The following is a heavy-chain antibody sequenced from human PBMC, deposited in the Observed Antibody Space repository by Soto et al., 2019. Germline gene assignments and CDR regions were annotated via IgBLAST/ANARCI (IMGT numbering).Heavy chain of an antibody. CDR2: ISSRGSYK. Sequence: EVQLVESGGGLVKPGGSLRLSCAASGVIFSTYSMNWVRQAPGKGLEWVSSISSRGSYKHYADSVKGRFTISRDNAKTSLYLQMNSLGDEDTAVYYCARAGFSNYKTYYFDYWGQGTLVTVSP. CDR1: GVIFSTYS. CDR3: ARAGFSNYKTYYFDY. D-gene: IGHD4-4*01. J-gene: IGHJ4*02. V-gene: IGHV3-21*01.